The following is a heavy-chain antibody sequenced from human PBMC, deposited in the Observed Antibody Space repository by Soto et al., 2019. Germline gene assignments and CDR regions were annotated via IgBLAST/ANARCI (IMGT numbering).Heavy chain of an antibody. J-gene: IGHJ5*01. CDR1: GGSIRGSDDY. Sequence: QLHLQESGPRLVKPSETLSLTCTVSGGSIRGSDDYWAWIRQSPGKGLEYIGSVFYTGSAYYNPSLQRRVAIVADTSTNRFFLNLKSVTATDTAVYYCAKTPSGWYDSWGQGTLVTVSS. V-gene: IGHV4-39*01. CDR3: AKTPSGWYDS. D-gene: IGHD1-26*01. CDR2: VFYTGSA.